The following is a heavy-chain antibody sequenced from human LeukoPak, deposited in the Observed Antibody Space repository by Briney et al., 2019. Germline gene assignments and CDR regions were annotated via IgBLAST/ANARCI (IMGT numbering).Heavy chain of an antibody. CDR3: ARGPAGTEPDFDY. CDR2: MNPNSGNT. V-gene: IGHV1-8*02. Sequence: ASVKVSCKASGYTFTSYDINWVRQATGQGLEWMGWMNPNSGNTGYAQKFQGRVTMTRDMSTSTVYMELSSPRSEDTAVYYCARGPAGTEPDFDYWGQGTLVTVSS. CDR1: GYTFTSYD. D-gene: IGHD2-2*01. J-gene: IGHJ4*02.